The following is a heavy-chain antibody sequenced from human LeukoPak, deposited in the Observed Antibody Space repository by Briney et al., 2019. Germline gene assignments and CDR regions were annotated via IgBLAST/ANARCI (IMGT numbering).Heavy chain of an antibody. CDR3: ARGYDFWSGYYTGLGGTFDI. CDR2: IIPIFGTA. D-gene: IGHD3-3*01. CDR1: AGTFSSYA. V-gene: IGHV1-69*05. J-gene: IGHJ3*02. Sequence: SVKVSCKASAGTFSSYAISWVRQAPGQGLEWMGGIIPIFGTANYAQKFQGRVTITTDESTSTAYMELSSLRSEDTAVYYCARGYDFWSGYYTGLGGTFDIWGQGTMVTVSS.